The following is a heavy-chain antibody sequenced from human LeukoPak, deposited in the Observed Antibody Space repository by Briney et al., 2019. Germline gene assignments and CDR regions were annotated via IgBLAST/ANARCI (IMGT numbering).Heavy chain of an antibody. CDR3: ARETRGYCGGDCYIGY. CDR2: ISYDGSNK. J-gene: IGHJ4*02. Sequence: GGSLRLSCAASGFTFSTYGMHWVRQAPGKGLEWVAVISYDGSNKYYADSVKGRFTISRDNSKNTLYLQMNSLRAEDTAVYYCARETRGYCGGDCYIGYWGQGTLVTVSS. V-gene: IGHV3-30*03. D-gene: IGHD2-21*02. CDR1: GFTFSTYG.